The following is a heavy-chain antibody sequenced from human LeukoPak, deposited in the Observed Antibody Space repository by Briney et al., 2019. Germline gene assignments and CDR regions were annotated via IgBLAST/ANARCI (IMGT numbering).Heavy chain of an antibody. CDR2: ISYDGSNK. V-gene: IGHV3-30-3*01. J-gene: IGHJ6*02. D-gene: IGHD3-16*01. CDR3: AGNQGESYGMDV. Sequence: GSLRLSCAASGFTFSSSAMSWVRQAPGKGLEWVAVISYDGSNKYYADSVKGRFTISRDNSKNTLYLQMNSLRAEDTAVYYCAGNQGESYGMDVWGQGTTVTVSS. CDR1: GFTFSSSA.